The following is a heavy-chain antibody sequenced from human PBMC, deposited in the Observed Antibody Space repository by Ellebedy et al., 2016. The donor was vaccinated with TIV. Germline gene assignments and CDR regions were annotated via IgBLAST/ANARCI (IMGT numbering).Heavy chain of an antibody. D-gene: IGHD5-24*01. J-gene: IGHJ4*02. CDR2: LSYDGGIK. CDR1: TFSINTFA. Sequence: GGSLRLSXAPPTFSINTFAMHWVRQPPGKGLEWVAALSYDGGIKYYADSVKGRFTISRDNSKNTLYLQMNSLRAEDTAVYYCAKWGWLQYFDYWGQGTLVTVSS. V-gene: IGHV3-30-3*02. CDR3: AKWGWLQYFDY.